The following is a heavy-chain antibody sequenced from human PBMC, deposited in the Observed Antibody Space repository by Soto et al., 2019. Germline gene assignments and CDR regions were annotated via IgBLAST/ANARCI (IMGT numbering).Heavy chain of an antibody. J-gene: IGHJ4*02. D-gene: IGHD4-17*01. Sequence: SCKASGYTFTSYYMHWVRQAPGKGLEWVSYISSSSSYTNYADPVKGRFTISRDNAKNSLYLQTNSLRAEDTAVYYCAREYGRLDYWGQGALVTVSS. CDR2: ISSSSSYT. V-gene: IGHV3-11*06. CDR3: AREYGRLDY. CDR1: GYTFTSYY.